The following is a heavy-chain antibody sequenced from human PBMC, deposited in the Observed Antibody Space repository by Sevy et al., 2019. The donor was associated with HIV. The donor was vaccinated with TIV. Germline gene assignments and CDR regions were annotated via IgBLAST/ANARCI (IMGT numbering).Heavy chain of an antibody. V-gene: IGHV1-18*01. Sequence: ASVKVSCKASGYTFTSYGISWVRQAPGQGLEWMGWINAYNGNTNYAQKLQGRVTMTTDTSTSTAYMELRSLGSDDTAVYYCARHGDSLHDYGGNEQFYYYFYMDVWGEGTTVIVSS. D-gene: IGHD4-17*01. J-gene: IGHJ6*03. CDR3: ARHGDSLHDYGGNEQFYYYFYMDV. CDR2: INAYNGNT. CDR1: GYTFTSYG.